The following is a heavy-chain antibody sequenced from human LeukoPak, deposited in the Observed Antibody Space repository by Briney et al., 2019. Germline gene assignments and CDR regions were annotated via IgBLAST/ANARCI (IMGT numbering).Heavy chain of an antibody. CDR3: AKDMAHGSARYLDY. CDR1: GFTFRSYG. J-gene: IGHJ4*02. D-gene: IGHD3-10*01. CDR2: ISYDGSNK. Sequence: GGSLRLSCAASGFTFRSYGMHWVRQAPGKGLEWVTVISYDGSNKYYADSVKGRFTISRDNSKNTLYLQMNSLRAEDTALYYCAKDMAHGSARYLDYWGQETLVTVSS. V-gene: IGHV3-30*18.